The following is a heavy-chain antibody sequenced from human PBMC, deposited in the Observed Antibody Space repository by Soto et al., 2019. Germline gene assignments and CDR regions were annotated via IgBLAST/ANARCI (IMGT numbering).Heavy chain of an antibody. CDR1: GFTFSSYS. CDR2: IRGSGVST. CDR3: AKSSGVQGATATCFDF. D-gene: IGHD2-15*01. Sequence: QPGGSLRLSCAACGFTFSSYSMTWVRQAPWKGLEWVSTIRGSGVSTFYADSVKGRFTISRDNYKNTLYLQLNSLRADDTAVYYCAKSSGVQGATATCFDFGGHGTLVKVSS. J-gene: IGHJ4*01. V-gene: IGHV3-23*01.